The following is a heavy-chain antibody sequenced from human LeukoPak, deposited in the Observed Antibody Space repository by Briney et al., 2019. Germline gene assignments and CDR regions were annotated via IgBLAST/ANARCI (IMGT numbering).Heavy chain of an antibody. Sequence: PSETLSLTCTVSGGSISSSSYYWGWIRQPPGKGLEWIVSIYYSGSTYYNPSLKSRVTISVDTSKNQFSLKLSSVTAADTAVYYCARDLSDYYDSSGHFDLWGRGTLVTVSS. J-gene: IGHJ2*01. CDR3: ARDLSDYYDSSGHFDL. CDR2: IYYSGST. D-gene: IGHD3-22*01. CDR1: GGSISSSSYY. V-gene: IGHV4-39*07.